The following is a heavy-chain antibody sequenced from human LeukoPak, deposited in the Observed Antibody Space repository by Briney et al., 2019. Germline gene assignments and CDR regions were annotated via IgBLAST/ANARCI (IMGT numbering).Heavy chain of an antibody. CDR3: AKEPPEYCSSTSCPNWFAS. CDR1: GFTFNNYA. J-gene: IGHJ5*01. CDR2: ISTSGGTT. Sequence: GGALRLSCAASGFTFNNYAMSWVRQATGKGLEWVSAISTSGGTTYYADSVKGRFTISRDNSENTLFLQMNSLRAEDTAVYYCAKEPPEYCSSTSCPNWFASWGQGTLVTVSS. D-gene: IGHD2-2*01. V-gene: IGHV3-23*01.